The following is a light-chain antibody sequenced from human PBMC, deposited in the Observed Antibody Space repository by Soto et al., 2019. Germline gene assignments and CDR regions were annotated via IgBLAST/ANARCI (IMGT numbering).Light chain of an antibody. CDR1: QSITIY. V-gene: IGKV1-39*01. Sequence: DIQMPQSPSSLSASVGARVTITCRASQSITIYLNWYQQQPGKAPRLLIYGASTLQTGVPSRFSGSGSMTDFTLTISDLQPEDFATYYCQQTYTAPRTFGQGTKVDI. CDR2: GAS. J-gene: IGKJ1*01. CDR3: QQTYTAPRT.